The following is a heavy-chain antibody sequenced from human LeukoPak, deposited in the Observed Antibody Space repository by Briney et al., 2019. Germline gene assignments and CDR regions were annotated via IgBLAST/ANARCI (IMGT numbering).Heavy chain of an antibody. CDR1: GGSISSYY. V-gene: IGHV4-4*07. Sequence: PSETLSLTCTVSGGSISSYYWSWIRQPAGKGLEWIGRIYTSGSTNYNPSLKSRVTMSVDTSKNQFSLKLSSVTAADTAVYYCARSRITMIVVVIMAFDIWGQGTMVTVSS. CDR3: ARSRITMIVVVIMAFDI. CDR2: IYTSGST. D-gene: IGHD3-22*01. J-gene: IGHJ3*02.